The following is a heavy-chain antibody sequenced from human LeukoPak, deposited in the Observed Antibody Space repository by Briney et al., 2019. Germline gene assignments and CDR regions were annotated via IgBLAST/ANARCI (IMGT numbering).Heavy chain of an antibody. CDR3: ARHRNSGGYEAFDI. CDR1: GGPISSGSYY. J-gene: IGHJ3*02. CDR2: IYHSGST. D-gene: IGHD1-26*01. Sequence: PSETLSLTCTVSGGPISSGSYYWGWIRQPPGKGLEWFGTIYHSGSTYYNPSLKSRVTISVDTSMNQFSLKLSSVTAADTAVYYCARHRNSGGYEAFDIWGQGTMLTVSS. V-gene: IGHV4-39*01.